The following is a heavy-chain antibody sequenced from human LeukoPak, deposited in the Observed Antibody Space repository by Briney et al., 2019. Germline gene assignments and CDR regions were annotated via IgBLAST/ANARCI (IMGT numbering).Heavy chain of an antibody. CDR1: GFTFSSYW. CDR2: INGDGSTT. V-gene: IGHV3-74*01. Sequence: PGGSLRLPCAASGFTFSSYWMHWVRQAPGKGPLRVSHINGDGSTTNYADSVKGRFTISRDNAKNTLYLQMNSLRAEDTAVYYCAEAASVRGVSYWGQGTLVTVSS. CDR3: AEAASVRGVSY. D-gene: IGHD3-10*01. J-gene: IGHJ4*02.